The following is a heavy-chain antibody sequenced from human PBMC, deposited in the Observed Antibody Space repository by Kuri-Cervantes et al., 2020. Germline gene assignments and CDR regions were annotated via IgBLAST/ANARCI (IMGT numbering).Heavy chain of an antibody. D-gene: IGHD3-22*01. V-gene: IGHV4-59*01. CDR3: ARRDYYDSSGYRDAFDM. CDR1: GGSISRYY. Sequence: GSLRLSCSLSGGSISRYYWSWTRQPPGKGLEWIGYIFYTGTTNYNPSLKSRITISLDTSKNQFSLNLRSVTAADTAVYYCARRDYYDSSGYRDAFDMWGQGTMVTVSS. CDR2: IFYTGTT. J-gene: IGHJ3*02.